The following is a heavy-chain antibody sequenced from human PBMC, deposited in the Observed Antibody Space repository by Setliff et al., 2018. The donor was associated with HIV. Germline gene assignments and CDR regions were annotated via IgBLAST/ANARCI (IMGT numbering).Heavy chain of an antibody. D-gene: IGHD3-22*01. CDR3: AMPGGIRMGLVIIKN. V-gene: IGHV1-2*05. CDR2: INPNSGGT. J-gene: IGHJ4*02. Sequence: ASVKVSCKASGYTFTGYYMHWVRQAPGQGLEWMGRINPNSGGTNYAQKFQGRVTMTRDTSISAAYMELSRLRSDDTVVYYCAMPGGIRMGLVIIKNGGQGTLVTVSS. CDR1: GYTFTGYY.